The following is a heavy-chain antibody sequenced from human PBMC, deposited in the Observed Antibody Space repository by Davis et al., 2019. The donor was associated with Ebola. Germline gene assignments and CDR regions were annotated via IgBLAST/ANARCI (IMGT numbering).Heavy chain of an antibody. CDR1: GGSLSSYY. CDR3: ARGRRYSYGPPRY. V-gene: IGHV4-34*01. Sequence: SETLSLTCTVSGGSLSSYYWSWIRQPPGKGLEWIGEINHSGSTNYNPSLKSRVTISVDTSKNQFSLKLSSVTAADTAVYYCARGRRYSYGPPRYWGQGTLVTVSS. J-gene: IGHJ4*02. D-gene: IGHD5-18*01. CDR2: INHSGST.